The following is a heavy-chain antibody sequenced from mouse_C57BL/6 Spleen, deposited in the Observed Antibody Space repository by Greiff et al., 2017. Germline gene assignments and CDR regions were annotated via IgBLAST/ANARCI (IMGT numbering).Heavy chain of an antibody. V-gene: IGHV5-6*01. CDR1: GFTFSSYG. Sequence: EVQRVESGGDLVKPGGSLKLSCAASGFTFSSYGMSWVRQTPDKRLEWVATISSGGSYTSYPDSVKGRFTISRDNAKNTLYLQLSSLKSEDTAMYYCARHGGLGQGNFYYFDYWGQGTTLTVSS. J-gene: IGHJ2*01. D-gene: IGHD3-3*01. CDR3: ARHGGLGQGNFYYFDY. CDR2: ISSGGSYT.